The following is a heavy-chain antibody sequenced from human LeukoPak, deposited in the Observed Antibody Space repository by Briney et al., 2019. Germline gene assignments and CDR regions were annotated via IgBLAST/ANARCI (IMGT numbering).Heavy chain of an antibody. Sequence: GGSLRLSCTASGFTFGDYAMSWVRQAPGKGLEWVGFIRSKAYGGTTEYAASVKGRFTISRDDSKSIAYLQMNSLKTEDTAVYYCARARVVAATDTLGYWGQGTLVTVSS. CDR1: GFTFGDYA. CDR3: ARARVVAATDTLGY. J-gene: IGHJ4*02. CDR2: IRSKAYGGTT. V-gene: IGHV3-49*04. D-gene: IGHD2-15*01.